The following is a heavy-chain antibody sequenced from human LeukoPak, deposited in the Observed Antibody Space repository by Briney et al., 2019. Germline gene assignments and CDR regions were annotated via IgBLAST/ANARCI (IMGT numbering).Heavy chain of an antibody. D-gene: IGHD3-9*01. CDR3: GKTDIYFNPIDY. J-gene: IGHJ4*02. V-gene: IGHV4-4*02. CDR1: GVSISTSEW. CDR2: IHRDGRT. Sequence: SGTLSLTCAVSGVSISTSEWWIWVRQPPGQGLEWIGEIHRDGRTRYNPSLTSRVTMSMDYSKNQFSLNVRFVTAADTAIYYRGKTDIYFNPIDYWGPGSLVTVSS.